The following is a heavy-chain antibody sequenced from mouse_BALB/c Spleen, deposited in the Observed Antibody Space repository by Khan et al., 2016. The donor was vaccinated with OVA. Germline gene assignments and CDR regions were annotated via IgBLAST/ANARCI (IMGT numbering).Heavy chain of an antibody. CDR1: GYSITSDYA. D-gene: IGHD1-1*01. J-gene: IGHJ2*01. CDR3: GRGVGGDFDY. Sequence: EVQLVESGPGLVKPSQSLSLTCTVTGYSITSDYAWNWVRQFPGNKLEWMGFISYSGNTKYNPSLKSRISMTRDTSKNQFFLPLNSVTPEDTATYYCGRGVGGDFDYWGQGTTLIVSS. CDR2: ISYSGNT. V-gene: IGHV3-2*02.